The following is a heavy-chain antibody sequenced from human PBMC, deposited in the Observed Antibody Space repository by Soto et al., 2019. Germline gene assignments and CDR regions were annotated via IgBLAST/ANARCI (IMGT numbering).Heavy chain of an antibody. CDR3: ANPLYYDSLPTFFDY. D-gene: IGHD3-9*01. CDR1: GFTFSSYA. V-gene: IGHV3-23*01. J-gene: IGHJ4*02. Sequence: GGSLRLSCAASGFTFSSYAMTWVRQAPGKGLEWVSAISGSGGSTYYADSVKGRFTISRDNSKNTLYLQMNSLRAEDTAVYYCANPLYYDSLPTFFDYWGQGTLVTVS. CDR2: ISGSGGST.